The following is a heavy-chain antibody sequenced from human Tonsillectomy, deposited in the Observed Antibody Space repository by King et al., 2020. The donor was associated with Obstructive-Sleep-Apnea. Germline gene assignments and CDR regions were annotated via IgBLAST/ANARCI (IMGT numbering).Heavy chain of an antibody. CDR3: TRGAYYVSSRYFANHAFDI. J-gene: IGHJ3*02. CDR2: IDTACET. V-gene: IGHV3-13*01. D-gene: IGHD3-22*01. Sequence: VQLVESGGGLVQPGGSLRLSCAASGFTFSTYDMHWVRQATGKGLEWVSAIDTACETYYPDSTKGRFTISRENAKNTLYLQMNSLSAAETAVYYCTRGAYYVSSRYFANHAFDIWGQGTMVTVSS. CDR1: GFTFSTYD.